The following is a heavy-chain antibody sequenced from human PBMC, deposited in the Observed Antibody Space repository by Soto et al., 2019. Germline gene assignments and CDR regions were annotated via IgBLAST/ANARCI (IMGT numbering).Heavy chain of an antibody. CDR1: GDSITDYY. V-gene: IGHV4-59*01. J-gene: IGHJ4*02. Sequence: QVQLQESGPGLVKPSETLSLTCTVSGDSITDYYWCWIRQAPGKGLEWIGFIYHSGNTNYKSSLKGRVTMSMDTSKSQFFLKLTSVTAADTAVYYCARDLGIGSSGPFDYWGQGALVTVSS. CDR3: ARDLGIGSSGPFDY. D-gene: IGHD6-13*01. CDR2: IYHSGNT.